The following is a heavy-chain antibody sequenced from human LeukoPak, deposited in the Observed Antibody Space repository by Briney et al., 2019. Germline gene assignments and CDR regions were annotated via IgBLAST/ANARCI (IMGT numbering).Heavy chain of an antibody. Sequence: ASVKVSCKASGYTFSGYYMHWVRQAPGQGLKWMGWINPNSGGTNYAQKFQGRVTMTRDTSISTAYLELSRLRSDDTAVYYCAREHMTRVTLDYWGQGTLVTVSS. CDR3: AREHMTRVTLDY. J-gene: IGHJ4*02. CDR2: INPNSGGT. D-gene: IGHD4-17*01. V-gene: IGHV1-2*02. CDR1: GYTFSGYY.